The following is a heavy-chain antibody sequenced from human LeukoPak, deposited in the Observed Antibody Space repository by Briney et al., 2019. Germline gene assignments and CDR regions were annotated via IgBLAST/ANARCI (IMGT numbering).Heavy chain of an antibody. Sequence: SETLSLTCTVSGGSISSRSYSWAWIRQPPGKGLEWIGSFYYSGSTYYNPSLQSRLTIAADTSQNQFSLKLSSVTAADTAVYYCASRYHDYVWGTYRYEYWGQGTLVTVSA. V-gene: IGHV4-39*01. CDR3: ASRYHDYVWGTYRYEY. D-gene: IGHD3-16*02. CDR1: GGSISSRSYS. J-gene: IGHJ4*02. CDR2: FYYSGST.